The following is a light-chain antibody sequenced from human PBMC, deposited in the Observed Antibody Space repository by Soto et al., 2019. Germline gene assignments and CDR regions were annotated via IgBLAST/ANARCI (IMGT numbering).Light chain of an antibody. J-gene: IGLJ3*02. CDR2: SNN. CDR1: SSNIGSNT. V-gene: IGLV1-44*01. CDR3: EAWDDSLNGHV. Sequence: QSVLTQPPSASGTPGQRVTISCSGSSSNIGSNTVNWYQQLPGTAPKLLIYSNNQRPSGVPDRFSGSTSGTSASLVISGLQSEDEADYYCEAWDDSLNGHVFGGGTKLTVL.